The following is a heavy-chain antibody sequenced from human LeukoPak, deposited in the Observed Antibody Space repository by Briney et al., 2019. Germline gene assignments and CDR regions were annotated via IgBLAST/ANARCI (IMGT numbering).Heavy chain of an antibody. J-gene: IGHJ6*02. CDR3: AREGSGSPRYGMDV. CDR1: GFTFDDYG. V-gene: IGHV3-20*04. Sequence: GGSLRLSCAASGFTFDDYGMSWVRQAPGKGLEWVSGINWNGGTTGYADSVKGRFTISRDNAKNSLYLQMNSLRAEDTALYYCAREGSGSPRYGMDVWGQGTTVTVSS. CDR2: INWNGGTT. D-gene: IGHD3-10*01.